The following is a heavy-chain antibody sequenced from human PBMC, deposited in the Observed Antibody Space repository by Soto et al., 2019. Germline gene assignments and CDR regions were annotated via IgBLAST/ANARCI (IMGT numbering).Heavy chain of an antibody. J-gene: IGHJ6*02. V-gene: IGHV1-69*12. CDR2: TIPMFGTT. CDR1: GGTFNDYA. CDR3: TRCGIRYHSIGFFLGIDGMDV. D-gene: IGHD3-22*01. Sequence: QVQLVQSGAEVKKPESSVRVSCKASGGTFNDYAITWVRQAPGQGLEWMGGTIPMFGTTNYAEKFQGRVTINADESTNIAYRELSSLRSEDTAVYYCTRCGIRYHSIGFFLGIDGMDVWGQGTTVIVSS.